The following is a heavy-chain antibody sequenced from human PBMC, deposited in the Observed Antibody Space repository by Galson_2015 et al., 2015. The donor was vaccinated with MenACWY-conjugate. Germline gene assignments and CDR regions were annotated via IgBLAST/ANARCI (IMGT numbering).Heavy chain of an antibody. CDR2: ISPGDSNT. Sequence: QSGAEVKKPGDSLQISCKASGYIFTTYWIAWARQMPGKGLEWMGLISPGDSNTRYSPSFQGQVTVSADKSISTAYLQWSSLNGSDTAMYYCARHPPGGRGMDVWGQGTTVTVSS. J-gene: IGHJ6*02. D-gene: IGHD1-26*01. CDR3: ARHPPGGRGMDV. V-gene: IGHV5-51*01. CDR1: GYIFTTYW.